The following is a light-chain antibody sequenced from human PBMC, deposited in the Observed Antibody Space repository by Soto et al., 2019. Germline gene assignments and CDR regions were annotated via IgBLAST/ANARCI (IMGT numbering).Light chain of an antibody. CDR2: DVS. Sequence: DIQMTQSPSTLSASVGDRVTITCRASQNIERWLAWYQQKPGKAPKLLLYDVSSLESGVPSRFSGSGAGTEFILTINGLQPDDFATYYCQQYNSYPWTFGQGTKVDIK. V-gene: IGKV1-5*01. CDR1: QNIERW. J-gene: IGKJ1*01. CDR3: QQYNSYPWT.